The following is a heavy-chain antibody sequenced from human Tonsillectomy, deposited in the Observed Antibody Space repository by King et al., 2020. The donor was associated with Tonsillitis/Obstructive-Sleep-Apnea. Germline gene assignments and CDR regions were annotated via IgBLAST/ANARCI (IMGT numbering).Heavy chain of an antibody. J-gene: IGHJ4*02. CDR2: ITPNSGGT. CDR1: GYTFTAYY. Sequence: VQLVQSGAEVKKPGASVKISCKASGYTFTAYYIHWVRQAPGQGLEWMGWITPNSGGTNYAQKFQGRVTMTGDTSISTAYMELNRLTSDDTAVYYCARDPTRGAEYWGQRTLVTVSS. D-gene: IGHD3-10*01. V-gene: IGHV1-2*02. CDR3: ARDPTRGAEY.